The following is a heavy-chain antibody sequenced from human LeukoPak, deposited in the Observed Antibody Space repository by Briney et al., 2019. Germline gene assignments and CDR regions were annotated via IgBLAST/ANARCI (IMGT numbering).Heavy chain of an antibody. CDR2: IDPDSGVI. D-gene: IGHD5-24*01. CDR3: AISIQAPPIPTFDY. Sequence: ASVKVYCKASGYTFTVYSIHWVRQAPGQRLEFVGRIDPDSGVIEYAQNFQGRATMTTDTSVRTAHLYLNSLTSDDTAVYYCAISIQAPPIPTFDYWGQGTPVTVSS. J-gene: IGHJ4*02. CDR1: GYTFTVYS. V-gene: IGHV1-2*02.